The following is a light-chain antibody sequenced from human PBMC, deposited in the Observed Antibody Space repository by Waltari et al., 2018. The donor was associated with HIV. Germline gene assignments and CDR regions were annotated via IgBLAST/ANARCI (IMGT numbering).Light chain of an antibody. V-gene: IGKV1-5*03. CDR1: QIINNW. J-gene: IGKJ2*01. CDR2: KTS. CDR3: QQYNSHSYT. Sequence: DVQMTQSPSTLSASVGDRVAITCRVSQIINNWLAWYQQRPGRPPKLLIYKTSNLESGVPVRFIGSGSGAEFTLTIDGLQPDDFATYFCQQYNSHSYTFGQGTRLDI.